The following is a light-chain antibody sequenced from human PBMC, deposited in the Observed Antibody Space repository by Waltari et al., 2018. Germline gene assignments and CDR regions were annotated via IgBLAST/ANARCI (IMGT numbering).Light chain of an antibody. CDR3: QQRSDWPGT. CDR1: QSVSSN. V-gene: IGKV3-15*01. CDR2: AAS. Sequence: ETVMTQSPATLSVSPGERVTLSCRASQSVSSNVAWYQQRPGRAPRLLFYAASTRATGLAARFSGSGSGTQFTLTISSLQSEDFAVYCCQQRSDWPGTFGQGTRLEI. J-gene: IGKJ1*01.